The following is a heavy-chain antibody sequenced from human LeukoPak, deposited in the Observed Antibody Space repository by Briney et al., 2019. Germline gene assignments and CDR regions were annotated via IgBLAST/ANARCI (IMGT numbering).Heavy chain of an antibody. Sequence: GGSLRLSCAASGFTFSNYGIHWVRQAPGKGLEWVAFIRYDGSNKYYADSVKGRFTISRDNAKNSLYLQMNSLRAKDTAVYCCARGVIPPDYGEDYWGQGTLVTVSS. D-gene: IGHD4-17*01. V-gene: IGHV3-30*02. CDR3: ARGVIPPDYGEDY. CDR2: IRYDGSNK. J-gene: IGHJ4*02. CDR1: GFTFSNYG.